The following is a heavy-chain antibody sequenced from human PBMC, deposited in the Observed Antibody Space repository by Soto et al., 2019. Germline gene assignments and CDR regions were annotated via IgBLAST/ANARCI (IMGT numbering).Heavy chain of an antibody. CDR3: ARVDHRGYFYVLTDF. CDR1: GGSITSGGHY. V-gene: IGHV4-31*03. Sequence: SETLSLTGTVSGGSITSGGHYWGWIRQYPGKGLEWIGHIYDSGNMYFYNPSLKTRVTISADTSRNQFSLSLSSLTAADTAVYYCARVDHRGYFYVLTDFWAPCILVTDSS. D-gene: IGHD3-10*02. J-gene: IGHJ4*02. CDR2: IYDSGNMY.